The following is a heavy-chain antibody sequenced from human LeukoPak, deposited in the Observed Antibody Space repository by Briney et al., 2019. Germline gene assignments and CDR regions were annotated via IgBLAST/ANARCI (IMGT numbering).Heavy chain of an antibody. Sequence: GGSLRLSCAASGFTFSSYGIHWVRQAPGKGLEWVAFIRYDGSNKYYADSVKGRFTISRDNPENTLYLQMNSLRAEDTAVYYCAKDHYSRGYYPTTFDYWGQGTLVTVSS. V-gene: IGHV3-30*02. J-gene: IGHJ4*02. CDR3: AKDHYSRGYYPTTFDY. CDR2: IRYDGSNK. CDR1: GFTFSSYG. D-gene: IGHD3-22*01.